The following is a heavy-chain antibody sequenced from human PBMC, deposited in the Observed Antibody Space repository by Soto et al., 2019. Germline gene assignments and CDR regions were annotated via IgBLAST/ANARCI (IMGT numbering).Heavy chain of an antibody. CDR3: ARDVWATYANFWYCDV. D-gene: IGHD2-8*01. CDR1: GYSFINYA. V-gene: IGHV1-3*04. CDR2: INTGNGNT. J-gene: IGHJ2*01. Sequence: QAQLVQSGAEVKKPGASVKVSCKASGYSFINYALHWVRQAPGQRLEWMGWINTGNGNTKYSQNFQGRITITRDTXAXXAYVELGSLGSEATAVYYCARDVWATYANFWYCDVWCRGTPVAVSS.